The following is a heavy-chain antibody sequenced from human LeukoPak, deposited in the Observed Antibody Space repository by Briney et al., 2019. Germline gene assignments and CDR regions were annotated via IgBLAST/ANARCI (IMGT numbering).Heavy chain of an antibody. CDR3: ARARLRGPTQD. CDR1: GDSMYSGDYY. CDR2: IYDDEST. J-gene: IGHJ4*02. D-gene: IGHD1-1*01. V-gene: IGHV4-30-4*01. Sequence: SQTLSLTCTVSGDSMYSGDYYCNWIRQAPGKGLERIGHIYDDESTYYNPSLKNRVFMSVDASEMQFSLRLTSVTAADSGLYYCARARLRGPTQDWSPGTLVTVSS.